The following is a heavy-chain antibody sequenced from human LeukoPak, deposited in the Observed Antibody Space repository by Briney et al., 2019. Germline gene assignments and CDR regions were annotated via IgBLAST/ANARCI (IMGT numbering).Heavy chain of an antibody. Sequence: GGSLRLSCAASGFTFSSYSMNWVRQAPGKGLEWVSYISSSSTIYYADSVKGRFTISRDNAKNSLYLQMNSLRAEDTAVYYCAKGAEEGVVITTVYYYYMDVWGKGTTVTISS. CDR1: GFTFSSYS. CDR2: ISSSSTI. D-gene: IGHD3-22*01. J-gene: IGHJ6*03. CDR3: AKGAEEGVVITTVYYYYMDV. V-gene: IGHV3-48*01.